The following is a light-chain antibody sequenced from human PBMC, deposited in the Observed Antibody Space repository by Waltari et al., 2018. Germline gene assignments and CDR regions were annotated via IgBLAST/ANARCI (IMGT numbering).Light chain of an antibody. V-gene: IGLV1-47*01. Sequence: QSVLTQPPSESGTPGQRIIISCSGSSSNIGSNYVYWYQQLPGTAPKLLIYRNNQRPSGVPDRFSGSKSGTSASLAISGLRSEDEADYYCAAWDYSLSGFVVFGGGTKLTVL. J-gene: IGLJ2*01. CDR1: SSNIGSNY. CDR3: AAWDYSLSGFVV. CDR2: RNN.